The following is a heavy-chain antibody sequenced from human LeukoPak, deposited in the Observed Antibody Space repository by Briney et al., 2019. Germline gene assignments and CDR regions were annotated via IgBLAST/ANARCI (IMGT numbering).Heavy chain of an antibody. Sequence: ASVKVSCKASGYTFTSYGISWVRQAPGQGLEWMGWISAYNGNTNYAQKLQGRVTMTTDTSTSTAYMELRSLRSDDTAVYYCASGVRKGGSYSISDYWGQGTLVTVSS. CDR2: ISAYNGNT. CDR3: ASGVRKGGSYSISDY. CDR1: GYTFTSYG. V-gene: IGHV1-18*01. J-gene: IGHJ4*02. D-gene: IGHD1-26*01.